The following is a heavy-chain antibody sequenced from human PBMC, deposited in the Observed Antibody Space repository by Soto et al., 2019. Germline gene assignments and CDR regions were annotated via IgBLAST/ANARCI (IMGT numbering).Heavy chain of an antibody. V-gene: IGHV4-34*01. D-gene: IGHD2-2*01. CDR1: GGSFSGYY. Sequence: QVQLQQWGAGLLKPSETLSLTCAVYGGSFSGYYWSWIRQPPGKGLEWIGEINHSGSTNYNPSLKSRVTISVDTSKNQCSLKLSSVTAADTAVYYCAFEVPAATDWFDPWGQGTLVTVSS. J-gene: IGHJ5*02. CDR2: INHSGST. CDR3: AFEVPAATDWFDP.